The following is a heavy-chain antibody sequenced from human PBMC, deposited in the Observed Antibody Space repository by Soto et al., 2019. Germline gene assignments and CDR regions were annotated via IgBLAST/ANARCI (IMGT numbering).Heavy chain of an antibody. CDR3: AREVGPIDY. Sequence: EVQLVESGGGLVRPGGSLRLSCTASGFTFSSYSMNWVRQAPGKGLEWVSYISSISDVIYYTDSVKGRFTISRDNAKNSLYLQMNSLRDEDTAVYYCAREVGPIDYWGQGTLVTDSS. CDR1: GFTFSSYS. V-gene: IGHV3-48*02. CDR2: ISSISDVI. J-gene: IGHJ4*02. D-gene: IGHD1-26*01.